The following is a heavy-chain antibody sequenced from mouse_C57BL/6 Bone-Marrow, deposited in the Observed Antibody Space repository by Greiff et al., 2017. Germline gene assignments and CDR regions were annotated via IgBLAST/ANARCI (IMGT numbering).Heavy chain of an antibody. D-gene: IGHD2-4*01. CDR1: GYAFSSSW. Sequence: QVQLQQSGPELVKPGASVKISCKASGYAFSSSWMNWVKQRPGKGLEWIGRIYPGDGDTNYNGKFKGKATLTADKSSSTAYMLLSSLTSEDSAVYFCARDYDYDYWGQGTTLTVSS. CDR2: IYPGDGDT. CDR3: ARDYDYDY. J-gene: IGHJ2*01. V-gene: IGHV1-82*01.